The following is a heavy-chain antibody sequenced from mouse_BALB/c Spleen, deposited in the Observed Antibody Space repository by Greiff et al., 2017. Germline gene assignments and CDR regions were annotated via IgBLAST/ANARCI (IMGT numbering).Heavy chain of an antibody. V-gene: IGHV5-6-5*01. J-gene: IGHJ3*01. D-gene: IGHD2-3*01. CDR1: GFTFSSYA. CDR2: ISSGGST. Sequence: DVQLVESGGGLVKPGGSLKLSCAASGFTFSSYAMSWVRQTPEKRLEWVASISSGGSTYYPDSVKGRFTISRDNARNILYLQMSSLRSEDTAMYYCARKDDDGYPWFAYWGQGTLVTVSA. CDR3: ARKDDDGYPWFAY.